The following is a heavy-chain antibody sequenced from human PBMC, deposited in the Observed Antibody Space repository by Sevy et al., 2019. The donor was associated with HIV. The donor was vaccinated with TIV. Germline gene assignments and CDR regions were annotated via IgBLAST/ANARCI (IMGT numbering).Heavy chain of an antibody. J-gene: IGHJ4*02. Sequence: GGSLRLSCAGSGFTFSSYDMNWVRQAPGKGLEWVSVITISGGTTYYADSVKGRFTISRDSSKNTLYLQMNSLRAEDTAVYYCAKDRVSGTYYTGDFDYWGQGTLVTVSS. D-gene: IGHD3-10*01. CDR1: GFTFSSYD. CDR3: AKDRVSGTYYTGDFDY. CDR2: ITISGGTT. V-gene: IGHV3-23*01.